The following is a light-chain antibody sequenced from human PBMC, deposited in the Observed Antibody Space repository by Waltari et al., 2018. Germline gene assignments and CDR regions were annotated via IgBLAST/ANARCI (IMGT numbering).Light chain of an antibody. CDR3: QQYYSTPRT. V-gene: IGKV4-1*01. CDR2: WAS. Sequence: DIVMTQSPDSLAVSRGERATINCKSSPYVLYSSNNKNYLAWYQQKPGQPPKLLIYWASARESGVPDRFSGSGSGSDFPLTISSLQAEDVAVYYCQQYYSTPRTFGQGTKVEIK. CDR1: PYVLYSSNNKNY. J-gene: IGKJ1*01.